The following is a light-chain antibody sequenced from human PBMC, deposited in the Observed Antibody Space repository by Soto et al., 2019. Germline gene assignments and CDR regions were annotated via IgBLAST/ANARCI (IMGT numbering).Light chain of an antibody. V-gene: IGKV3-11*01. Sequence: EIVLTQSPVTLSLSPGERATLSCRASQSVSSYLAWYQQKPGQAPRLLIYDASNRATGIPARFSGSGSGTDFTLTISSLEPEDFAVYYCQQRSNIPFGQGTRLEIK. CDR1: QSVSSY. CDR3: QQRSNIP. J-gene: IGKJ5*01. CDR2: DAS.